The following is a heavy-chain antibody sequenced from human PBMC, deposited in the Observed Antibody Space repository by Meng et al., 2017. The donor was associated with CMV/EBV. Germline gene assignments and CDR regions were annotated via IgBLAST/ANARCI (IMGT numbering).Heavy chain of an antibody. Sequence: SETLSLTCAVYGGSFSGYYWSWIRQPPGKGLEWIGEINHSGSTNYNPSLKSRVTISVDTSKNQFSLKLSSVTAADTAVYYCARVISGSSYYYYGMDVWGQGTTVTVSS. CDR3: ARVISGSSYYYYGMDV. J-gene: IGHJ6*02. V-gene: IGHV4-34*01. CDR2: INHSGST. CDR1: GGSFSGYY. D-gene: IGHD6-6*01.